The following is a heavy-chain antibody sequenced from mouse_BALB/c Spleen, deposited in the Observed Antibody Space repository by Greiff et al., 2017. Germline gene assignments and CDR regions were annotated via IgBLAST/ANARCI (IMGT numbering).Heavy chain of an antibody. CDR1: GFSLTSYG. J-gene: IGHJ4*01. V-gene: IGHV2-9*02. D-gene: IGHD1-1*01. Sequence: VMLVESGPGLVAPSQSLSITCTVSGFSLTSYGVHWVRQPPGKGLEWLGVIWAGGSTNYNSALMSRLSISKDNSKSQVFLKMNSLQTDDTAMYYFAIDTSLLLRGAMDYWGQGTSVTVSS. CDR2: IWAGGST. CDR3: AIDTSLLLRGAMDY.